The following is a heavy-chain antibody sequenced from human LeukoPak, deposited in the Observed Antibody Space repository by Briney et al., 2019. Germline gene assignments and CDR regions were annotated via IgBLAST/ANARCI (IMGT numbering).Heavy chain of an antibody. V-gene: IGHV1-58*02. CDR2: IVVASGTT. Sequence: GASVKVSCKASGFTFTSSVMQWVRQARGQRLEWVGWIVVASGTTNYAQKFQERVTITRDMSTSTAYMELSSLRSEDTAVYYCTRGGYGGPRVAFDYWGQGTLVTVSS. CDR3: TRGGYGGPRVAFDY. J-gene: IGHJ4*02. D-gene: IGHD1-1*01. CDR1: GFTFTSSV.